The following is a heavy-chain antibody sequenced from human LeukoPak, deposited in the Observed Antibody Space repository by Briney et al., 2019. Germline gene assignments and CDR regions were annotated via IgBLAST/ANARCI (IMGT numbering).Heavy chain of an antibody. Sequence: SETLSLTCTVSGXSISSYYWSWIRQPPGKGLEWIGYIYYSGSTNYNPSLKSRVTISVDTSKNQFSLKLSSVTAADTAVYYCARGAVEMATIWAFDIWGQGTMVTVSS. J-gene: IGHJ3*02. CDR1: GXSISSYY. CDR3: ARGAVEMATIWAFDI. V-gene: IGHV4-59*01. D-gene: IGHD5-24*01. CDR2: IYYSGST.